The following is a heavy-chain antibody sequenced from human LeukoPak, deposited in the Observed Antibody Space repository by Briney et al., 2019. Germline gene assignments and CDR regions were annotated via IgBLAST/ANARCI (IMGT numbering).Heavy chain of an antibody. D-gene: IGHD3-22*01. J-gene: IGHJ4*02. V-gene: IGHV3-30*01. CDR3: ARDRDSSGYLDY. Sequence: PGGSLRLSCAASGFTFSSYAMHWVRQAPGKGLEWVAVISYDGSNKYYADSVKGRFTISRDNCKNTLYLQMNSLRAEDTAVYYCARDRDSSGYLDYWGQGTLVTVSS. CDR1: GFTFSSYA. CDR2: ISYDGSNK.